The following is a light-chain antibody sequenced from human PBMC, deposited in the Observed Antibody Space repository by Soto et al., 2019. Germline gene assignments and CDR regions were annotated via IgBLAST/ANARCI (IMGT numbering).Light chain of an antibody. CDR2: GNS. J-gene: IGLJ1*01. Sequence: QSVLTQPPSVSGAPGQRVTISCPGSSSHIGAGSDVPWYQKLPGTAPKLLIYGNSKRPSGVSDRFSGPKSGTSAYLPIPGLHAEDEADYYCQSYYSSRSGSYVFGTGTNVTGL. CDR3: QSYYSSRSGSYV. CDR1: SSHIGAGSD. V-gene: IGLV1-40*01.